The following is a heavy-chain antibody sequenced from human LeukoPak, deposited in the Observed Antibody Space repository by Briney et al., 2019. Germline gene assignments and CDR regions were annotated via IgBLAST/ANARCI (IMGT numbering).Heavy chain of an antibody. D-gene: IGHD4-17*01. CDR2: IYPGDSDT. CDR1: GYSFTSYW. J-gene: IGHJ4*02. V-gene: IGHV5-51*01. Sequence: GESLKISCKGSGYSFTSYWIGWVRQMPGKGLEWMGIIYPGDSDTRYSPSFQGQVTISADKSISTAYLQWSSLKASDTATYYCARLPPNYGDYNPFDYWGQGTLVTVSS. CDR3: ARLPPNYGDYNPFDY.